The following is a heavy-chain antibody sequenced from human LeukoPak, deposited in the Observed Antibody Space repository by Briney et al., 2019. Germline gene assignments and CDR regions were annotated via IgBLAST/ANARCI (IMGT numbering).Heavy chain of an antibody. V-gene: IGHV4-59*08. D-gene: IGHD1-26*01. CDR3: ARQKKGVGATGFDY. CDR2: IYYSGNT. Sequence: SETLSLTCTVSGGSISSYYWSWIRQPPGKGLEWIGYIYYSGNTNYNPSLKSRVTISVDTSKNQFSLKLSSVTAADTAVYYCARQKKGVGATGFDYWGQGTLVTVSS. J-gene: IGHJ4*02. CDR1: GGSISSYY.